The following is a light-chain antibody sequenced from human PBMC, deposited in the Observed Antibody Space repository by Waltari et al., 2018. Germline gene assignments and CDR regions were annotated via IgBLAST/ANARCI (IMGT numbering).Light chain of an antibody. V-gene: IGLV2-14*03. CDR3: SAYTSTGSLK. CDR2: DLT. CDR1: SDDIGAYSY. Sequence: QSALTQPASVSGSPGQSITISCTGTSDDIGAYSYVPWYHQRPGKVPKFIIYDLTERPSGVSNRSAGSKSGSTASRTVSGLQAEDEGLFYCSAYTSTGSLKFGGGTRVTVL. J-gene: IGLJ2*01.